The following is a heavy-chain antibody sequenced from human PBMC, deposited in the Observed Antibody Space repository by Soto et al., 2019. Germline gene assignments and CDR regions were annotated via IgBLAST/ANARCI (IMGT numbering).Heavy chain of an antibody. D-gene: IGHD6-13*01. CDR1: GGSVSSGSYY. J-gene: IGHJ6*03. Sequence: SETLSLTCTVSGGSVSSGSYYWSWIRQPPGKGLEWIGYIYYSGSTNYNPSLKSRVTISVDTSKNQFSLKLSSVTAADTAVYYCAVIAAAGSYYYYYYMDVWGKGTTVTVSS. CDR3: AVIAAAGSYYYYYYMDV. CDR2: IYYSGST. V-gene: IGHV4-61*01.